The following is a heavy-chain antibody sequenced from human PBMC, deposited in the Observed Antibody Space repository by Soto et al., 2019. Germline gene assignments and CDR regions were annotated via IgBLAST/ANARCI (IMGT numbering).Heavy chain of an antibody. CDR1: GFSLSTSGVG. D-gene: IGHD6-6*01. J-gene: IGHJ4*02. CDR2: IYWNDEK. V-gene: IGHV2-5*01. Sequence: QITLKESGPTLVKPTQTLTLTCTFSGFSLSTSGVGVAWFRQPPGKAPEWLALIYWNDEKRYSPSLQSRLTITKDTSKSQVVFTMTNMDPVDTATYYCARKSGSSSPEDYWGQGTLVTVSS. CDR3: ARKSGSSSPEDY.